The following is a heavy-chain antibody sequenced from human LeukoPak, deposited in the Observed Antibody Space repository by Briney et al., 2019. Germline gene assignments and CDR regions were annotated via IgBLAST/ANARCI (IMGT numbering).Heavy chain of an antibody. V-gene: IGHV4-39*01. J-gene: IGHJ3*02. CDR3: ARHQRQDAFDI. CDR1: GGSVNSCSYY. CDR2: IYSDGST. Sequence: SETLSLTCTVSGGSVNSCSYYWAWNRQPPGKGLEYIVSIYSDGSTYYNPSLKSRVTVSVDTSKNEFSLRLSSVTAADTAVYYCARHQRQDAFDIWGQGTMVTVSS.